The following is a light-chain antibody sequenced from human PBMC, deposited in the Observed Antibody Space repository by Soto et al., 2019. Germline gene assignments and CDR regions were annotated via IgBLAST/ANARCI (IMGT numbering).Light chain of an antibody. CDR3: QQYDDLPRT. V-gene: IGKV1-33*01. J-gene: IGKJ2*01. CDR1: QDISNY. CDR2: DAS. Sequence: DIQMTQSPSSLSASVGERVTITCQASQDISNYLNWYQQKPGKAPKLLIYDASNLETGVPSRFSGSGSGTDFTFTISSLQPEDSGTYYCQQYDDLPRTFGQGTKLEI.